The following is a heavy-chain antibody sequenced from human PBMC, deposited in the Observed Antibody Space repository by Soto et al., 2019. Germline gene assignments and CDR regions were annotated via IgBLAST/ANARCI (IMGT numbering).Heavy chain of an antibody. CDR2: ISWNGGSI. Sequence: GGSLRLSCAASGFTFDDYAMHWVRQAPGKGLEWVSGISWNGGSIGYADSVKGRFTISRDNAKNSLYLQMNSLRAEDTALYYCAKNGPTVTTYYFDYWGQGTLVTVSS. D-gene: IGHD4-17*01. J-gene: IGHJ4*02. CDR3: AKNGPTVTTYYFDY. V-gene: IGHV3-9*01. CDR1: GFTFDDYA.